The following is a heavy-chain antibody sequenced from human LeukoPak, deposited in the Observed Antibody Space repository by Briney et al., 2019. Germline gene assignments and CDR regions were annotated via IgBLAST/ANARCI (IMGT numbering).Heavy chain of an antibody. V-gene: IGHV3-7*01. CDR2: IKQDGSEK. J-gene: IGHJ4*02. D-gene: IGHD3-22*01. Sequence: GRSLRLSCAASGFTFSSYWMSWVRQAPGKGLEWVANIKQDGSEKYYVDSVKGRFTISRDNAKNSLYLQMNSLRAEDTAVYYCARVRYYYDSSGYYFDYWGQGTLVTVSS. CDR1: GFTFSSYW. CDR3: ARVRYYYDSSGYYFDY.